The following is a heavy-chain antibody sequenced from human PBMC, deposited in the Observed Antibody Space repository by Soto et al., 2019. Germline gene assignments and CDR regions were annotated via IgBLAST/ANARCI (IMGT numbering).Heavy chain of an antibody. D-gene: IGHD3-3*01. V-gene: IGHV3-21*01. Sequence: EVQLVESGGGLVKPGGSLRLSCAASGFTFSSYSMNWVSQAPGKGLEWVSSISSSSSYIYYADSVKGRFTISRDNAKNSLYLQMNSLRAEDTAVYYCARGGDFPVPIYYWGQGTLVTVSS. CDR2: ISSSSSYI. CDR3: ARGGDFPVPIYY. J-gene: IGHJ4*02. CDR1: GFTFSSYS.